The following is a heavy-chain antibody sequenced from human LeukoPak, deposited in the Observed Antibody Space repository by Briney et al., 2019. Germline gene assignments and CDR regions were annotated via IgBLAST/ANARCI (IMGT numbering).Heavy chain of an antibody. CDR2: VNWNGAAK. CDR1: GFTFDEYG. CDR3: ARDDSLEGYNSYLFDI. V-gene: IGHV3-20*04. J-gene: IGHJ4*02. D-gene: IGHD5-24*01. Sequence: GGALRLSCAASGFTFDEYGMSGVRQAPGRGREGVSTVNWNGAAKRYEDPVKGRLPISRDKAKNYLYLQMKSLRAEDPALYFCARDDSLEGYNSYLFDIWGQGTLVTVSS.